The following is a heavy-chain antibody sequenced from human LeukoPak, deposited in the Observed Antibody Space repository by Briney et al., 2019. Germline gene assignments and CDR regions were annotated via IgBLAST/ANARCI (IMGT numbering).Heavy chain of an antibody. CDR2: IYGGGNI. CDR3: ARGAGYNYPYYFDY. D-gene: IGHD5-24*01. V-gene: IGHV3-53*01. Sequence: GGSLRLSCAASGFTVSSNYMNWVRQAPGKGLEWDSVIYGGGNIYYADSVKGRFTISRDNSKNTLYLQMNSLRAEDTAVYYCARGAGYNYPYYFDYWGQGTLVTVSS. CDR1: GFTVSSNY. J-gene: IGHJ4*02.